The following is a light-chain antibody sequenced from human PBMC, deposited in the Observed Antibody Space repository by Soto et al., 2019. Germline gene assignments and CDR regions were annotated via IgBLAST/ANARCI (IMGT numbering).Light chain of an antibody. J-gene: IGKJ2*01. CDR1: QGINIF. CDR2: AAS. V-gene: IGKV1-9*01. CDR3: QQRNSYPRT. Sequence: DIQLTQSPSFLSASVGDRVTITCRASQGINIFLAWFQQKPGKAPNLLISAASTLQSGVPSRFSGSGSETEFTLTITSLQPEDSATYYCQQRNSYPRTFGQGTKADIK.